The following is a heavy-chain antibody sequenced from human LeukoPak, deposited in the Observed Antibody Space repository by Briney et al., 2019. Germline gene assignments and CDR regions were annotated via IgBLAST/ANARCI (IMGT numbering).Heavy chain of an antibody. D-gene: IGHD2-15*01. Sequence: SETLSLTCTVSGGSISSGGYYWSWIRQPPGKGLEWIGYIYHSGSTNYNPSLKTRVTISVDKSKNQFSLKLSSVTAADTAVYYCARLFRIWNAFDIWGQGTMVTVSS. CDR2: IYHSGST. V-gene: IGHV4-30-2*01. CDR1: GGSISSGGYY. CDR3: ARLFRIWNAFDI. J-gene: IGHJ3*02.